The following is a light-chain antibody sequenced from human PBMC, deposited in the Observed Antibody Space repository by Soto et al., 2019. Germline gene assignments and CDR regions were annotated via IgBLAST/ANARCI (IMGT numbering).Light chain of an antibody. CDR1: QSISSW. Sequence: DIQMTQSPSTLSASVADRVTITCRASQSISSWLAWYQQRPGKAPKLLIYDASSLQSGVPSRFSGSGSGTEFTLTISSLQPDDFATYYCQQYNSYSPAFGQGTKVDIK. J-gene: IGKJ1*01. CDR3: QQYNSYSPA. CDR2: DAS. V-gene: IGKV1-5*01.